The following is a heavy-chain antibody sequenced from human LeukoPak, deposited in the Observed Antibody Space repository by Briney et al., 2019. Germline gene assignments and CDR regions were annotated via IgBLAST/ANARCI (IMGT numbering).Heavy chain of an antibody. CDR2: ISSSGSTI. CDR1: GFTFRDYY. D-gene: IGHD4-23*01. V-gene: IGHV3-11*01. Sequence: GGSLRLSSAASGFTFRDYYMSWIRHAPGKGLGWVSYISSSGSTIYYADSVKGRFTISRDNAKNSLYLQMNSLRAEDTAVYYCARDPGYGGNYDYWGQGTLVTVSS. CDR3: ARDPGYGGNYDY. J-gene: IGHJ4*02.